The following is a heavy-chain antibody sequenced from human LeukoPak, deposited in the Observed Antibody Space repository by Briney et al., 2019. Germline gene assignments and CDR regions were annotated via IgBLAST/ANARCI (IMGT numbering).Heavy chain of an antibody. J-gene: IGHJ4*02. CDR2: IWYEGSKK. V-gene: IGHV3-33*01. CDR3: ARDVFADSSGGSFDF. Sequence: GGSLSLSCAASGFSFDTHGMHWVRQAPGKGLEWLAFIWYEGSKKYYADSVKGRFTISRDNSKKSLFLQMNSLRAEDTALYYCARDVFADSSGGSFDFWGQGTLVTVSS. CDR1: GFSFDTHG. D-gene: IGHD3-16*01.